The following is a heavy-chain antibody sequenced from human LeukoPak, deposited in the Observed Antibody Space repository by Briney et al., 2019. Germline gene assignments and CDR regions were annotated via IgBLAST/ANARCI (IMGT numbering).Heavy chain of an antibody. Sequence: SETLSLTCTVSGDSISRYYWSWIRQPPGKGLEWIGYIYYSGSTNYNPSLKSRVTISVDTSKNQFSLKLSSVTAADTAVYYCARARGPTTVVTPPAFDIWGQGTMVTVSS. CDR2: IYYSGST. CDR1: GDSISRYY. V-gene: IGHV4-59*08. D-gene: IGHD4-23*01. J-gene: IGHJ3*02. CDR3: ARARGPTTVVTPPAFDI.